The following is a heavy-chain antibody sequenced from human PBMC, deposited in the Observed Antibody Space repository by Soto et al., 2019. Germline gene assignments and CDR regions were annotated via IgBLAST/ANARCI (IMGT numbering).Heavy chain of an antibody. Sequence: GASVKVSCKASGGTFSSYAISWVRQAPGQGLEWMGGIIPIFGTANYAQKFKGRVTVTADESTSTAYMELSSLSSDDTAVYYCARPLDYYYYAMDAWGQGTTVTVSS. CDR2: IIPIFGTA. J-gene: IGHJ6*02. CDR3: ARPLDYYYYAMDA. V-gene: IGHV1-69*13. CDR1: GGTFSSYA.